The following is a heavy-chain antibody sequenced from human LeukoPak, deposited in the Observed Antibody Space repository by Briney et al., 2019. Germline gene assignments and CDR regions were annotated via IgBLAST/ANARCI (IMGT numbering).Heavy chain of an antibody. CDR2: IRYDGSSK. D-gene: IGHD4-17*01. CDR1: EFTFSSYD. CDR3: AKVGGDPEPNYYSYYMDV. J-gene: IGHJ6*03. V-gene: IGHV3-30*02. Sequence: GGSLRLSCAASEFTFSSYDMHWVRQSPGKGLEWVAFIRYDGSSKYYADSVKGRFTISRENSKNTLYLQMNSLRSEDTAVYYCAKVGGDPEPNYYSYYMDVWGQGTLVTVSS.